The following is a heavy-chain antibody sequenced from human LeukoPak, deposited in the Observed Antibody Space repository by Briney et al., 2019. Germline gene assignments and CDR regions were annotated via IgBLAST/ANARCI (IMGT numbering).Heavy chain of an antibody. J-gene: IGHJ6*03. Sequence: ASVKVSCKASGGTFSSYAISWVRQAPGQGLEWMGGIIPIFGTANYAQKFQGRVTITTDESTSTAYTELSSLRSEDTAVYYCARGPPVSIAASVGYYYYMDVWGKGTTVTVSS. D-gene: IGHD6-6*01. CDR3: ARGPPVSIAASVGYYYYMDV. CDR1: GGTFSSYA. V-gene: IGHV1-69*05. CDR2: IIPIFGTA.